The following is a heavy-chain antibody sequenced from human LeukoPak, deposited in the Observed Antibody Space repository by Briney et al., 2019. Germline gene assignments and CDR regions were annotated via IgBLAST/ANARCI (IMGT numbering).Heavy chain of an antibody. CDR3: ARGVPQYQLRTFNWFDP. CDR2: IYHSGST. D-gene: IGHD2-2*01. CDR1: GYSISSGYY. V-gene: IGHV4-38-2*02. Sequence: PSETLSLTCTFSGYSISSGYYWGLIRPPPGKGLEWIGIIYHSGSTYYNPSLKSRVTISVHTSKNQFSLKLSSVTSADTAVYYCARGVPQYQLRTFNWFDPWGQGTLVNVPS. J-gene: IGHJ5*02.